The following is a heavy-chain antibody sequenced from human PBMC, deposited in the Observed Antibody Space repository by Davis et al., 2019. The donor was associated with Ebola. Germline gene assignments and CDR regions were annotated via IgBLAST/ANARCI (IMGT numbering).Heavy chain of an antibody. D-gene: IGHD5-12*01. J-gene: IGHJ3*02. V-gene: IGHV1-46*03. Sequence: AASAKASCNASAYTFITYYMHWVRQAPAQGVEWMGMTNSNHGMTIYAQKFQGRLTVTRDTSTTTVYMDLSSLRSEDTALYYCTTPGGQDSGYDVFDIWGQGTMVTVSS. CDR1: AYTFITYY. CDR3: TTPGGQDSGYDVFDI. CDR2: TNSNHGMT.